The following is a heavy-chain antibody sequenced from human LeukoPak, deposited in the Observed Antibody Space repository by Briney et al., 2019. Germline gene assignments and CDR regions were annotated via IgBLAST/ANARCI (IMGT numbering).Heavy chain of an antibody. J-gene: IGHJ3*02. CDR2: ISAYNGNT. CDR3: ARDLISRWELPNDAFDI. V-gene: IGHV1-18*01. Sequence: ASVKVSCKASGYTFTSYGISWVRQAPGHGLEWMGWISAYNGNTNYAQKLQGRVTMATDTSTSTAYMELRSLRSDDTAVYYCARDLISRWELPNDAFDIWGQGTMVTVSS. D-gene: IGHD1-26*01. CDR1: GYTFTSYG.